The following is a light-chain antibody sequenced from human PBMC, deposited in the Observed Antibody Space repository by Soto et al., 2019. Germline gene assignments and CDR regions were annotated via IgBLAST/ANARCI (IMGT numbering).Light chain of an antibody. V-gene: IGLV1-40*01. CDR1: SSNIGAGYD. J-gene: IGLJ1*01. Sequence: QSVLTQPPSVSGAPGQRVTISCTGSSSNIGAGYDVHWYQQLPGRAPKLLIYGNSNRPSGVPDRFSGSKSGTSASLAITGLQAEDEADYYCQSYDSSLKVFGTGTKLTVL. CDR2: GNS. CDR3: QSYDSSLKV.